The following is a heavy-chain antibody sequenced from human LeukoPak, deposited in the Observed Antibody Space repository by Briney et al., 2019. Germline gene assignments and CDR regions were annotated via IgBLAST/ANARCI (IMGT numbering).Heavy chain of an antibody. J-gene: IGHJ4*02. D-gene: IGHD2-2*01. V-gene: IGHV3-23*01. Sequence: GGSLRLSCAASGFTFSGSTMSWVRQAPGKGLEWVSGISGSGGTTRHADSVKGRFTISRDNSKNTRYLQMNSLRAEDTAVYHCAKDRGIVVVPTLFDYWGQGTLVTVSS. CDR1: GFTFSGST. CDR3: AKDRGIVVVPTLFDY. CDR2: ISGSGGTT.